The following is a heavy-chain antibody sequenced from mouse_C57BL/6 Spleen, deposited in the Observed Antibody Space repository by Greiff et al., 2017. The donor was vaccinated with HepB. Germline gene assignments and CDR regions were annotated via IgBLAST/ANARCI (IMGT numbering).Heavy chain of an antibody. CDR1: GFTFSNYW. CDR3: ISSPHWYFDV. D-gene: IGHD1-1*01. J-gene: IGHJ1*03. V-gene: IGHV6-3*01. CDR2: IRLKSDNYAT. Sequence: DVMLVESGGGLVQPGGSMKLSCVASGFTFSNYWMNWVRQSPEKGLEWVAQIRLKSDNYATHYAESVKGRFTISRDDSKSSVYLQMNNLRAEDTGIYYCISSPHWYFDVWGTGTTVTVSS.